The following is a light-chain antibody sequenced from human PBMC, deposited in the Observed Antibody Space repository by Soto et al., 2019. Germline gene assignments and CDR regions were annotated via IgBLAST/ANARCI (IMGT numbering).Light chain of an antibody. Sequence: QSVLTQPASMSGSPGQSITISCTGTSSDIGNYKYVSWYQQHPGKAPKLIIYEVSNRPSGVSLRFSGSKSANTASLTLSGLPADDEAEYYCAPFSNRPFVFGSGTKVTVL. CDR3: APFSNRPFV. CDR1: SSDIGNYKY. J-gene: IGLJ1*01. CDR2: EVS. V-gene: IGLV2-14*01.